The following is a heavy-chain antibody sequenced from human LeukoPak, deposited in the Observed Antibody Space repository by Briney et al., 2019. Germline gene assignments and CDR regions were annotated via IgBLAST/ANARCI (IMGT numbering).Heavy chain of an antibody. J-gene: IGHJ6*03. CDR3: ARVTPGRGWWELLPGGYYYYYMDV. Sequence: SETLSLTCAVSGGSISSSNWWSWVRQPPGQGLEGIGEIYHSGSTNYNPSLKSRVTISVDKSKNQFSLKLGSVTAADTAVYYCARVTPGRGWWELLPGGYYYYYMDVWGKGTTVTVSS. CDR1: GGSISSSNW. CDR2: IYHSGST. D-gene: IGHD1-26*01. V-gene: IGHV4-4*02.